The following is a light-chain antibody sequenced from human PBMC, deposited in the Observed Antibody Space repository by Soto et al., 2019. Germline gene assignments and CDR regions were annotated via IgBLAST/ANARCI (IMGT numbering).Light chain of an antibody. V-gene: IGKV3-15*01. J-gene: IGKJ1*01. Sequence: IEMTQSPATLSVSPGERATLSCRDSQSVSSNLVWYQQKPGQAPRLLIYGASTRVTGIPARFSGSGSGTEFTLTISSLQSEDFAVYYCQQYHNWWTFGQGTKVEIK. CDR1: QSVSSN. CDR2: GAS. CDR3: QQYHNWWT.